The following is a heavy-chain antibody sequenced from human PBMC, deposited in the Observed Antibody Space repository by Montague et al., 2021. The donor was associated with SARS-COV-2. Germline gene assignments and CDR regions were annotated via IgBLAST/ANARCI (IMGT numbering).Heavy chain of an antibody. CDR2: IYYGGST. Sequence: IYYGGSTYYXXSLKSRFTISVDTSKNQFSLKLTSITAADTAVYYCARVVGNNWFEPWGQGTLVTVSS. CDR3: ARVVGNNWFEP. D-gene: IGHD2-15*01. V-gene: IGHV4-31*02. J-gene: IGHJ5*02.